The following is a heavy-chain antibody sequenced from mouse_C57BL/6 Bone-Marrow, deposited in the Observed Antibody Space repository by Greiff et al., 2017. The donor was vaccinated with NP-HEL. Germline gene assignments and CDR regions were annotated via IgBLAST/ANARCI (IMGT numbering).Heavy chain of an antibody. J-gene: IGHJ4*01. CDR1: GFTFSDYY. V-gene: IGHV5-16*01. Sequence: EVMLVESEGGLVQPGSSMKLSCTASGFTFSDYYMAWVRQVPEKGLEWVANINYDGSSTYYLDSLKSRFIISRDNAKNILYLQMSSLKSEDTATYYCAREGGLRRRTYAMDYWGQGTLVTVSS. CDR3: AREGGLRRRTYAMDY. CDR2: INYDGSST. D-gene: IGHD2-4*01.